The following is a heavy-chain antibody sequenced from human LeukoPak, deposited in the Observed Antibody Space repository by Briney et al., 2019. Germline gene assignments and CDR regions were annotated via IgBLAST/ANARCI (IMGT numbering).Heavy chain of an antibody. V-gene: IGHV3-72*01. CDR3: AISSTHSSACCLDF. CDR2: TGNKANSYTT. J-gene: IGHJ4*02. Sequence: PGGSLRLSCADSGFTLCDHYMDWVRQAPGKGLEWLGRTGNKANSYTTQYAASEKGRFTISRDDSKNSLYLQMNSLKTEDTAVYYCAISSTHSSACCLDFLGQGTRVTVSS. D-gene: IGHD6-19*01. CDR1: GFTLCDHY.